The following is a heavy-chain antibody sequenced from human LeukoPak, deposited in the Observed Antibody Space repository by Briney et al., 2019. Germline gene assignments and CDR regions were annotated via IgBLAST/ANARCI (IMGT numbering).Heavy chain of an antibody. V-gene: IGHV3-15*01. CDR3: ARDPRYYYDSSGPIT. CDR1: GFTFSNAW. J-gene: IGHJ4*02. CDR2: IKSKTDGGTT. Sequence: PGGSLRLSCAASGFTFSNAWMSWVRQAPGKGLEWVGRIKSKTDGGTTDYAAPVKGRFTISRDDSKNTLYLQMNSLKTEDTAVYYCARDPRYYYDSSGPITGGQGTLVTVSS. D-gene: IGHD3-22*01.